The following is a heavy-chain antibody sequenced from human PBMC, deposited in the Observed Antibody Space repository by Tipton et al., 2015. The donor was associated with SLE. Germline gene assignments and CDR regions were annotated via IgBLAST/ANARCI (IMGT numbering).Heavy chain of an antibody. CDR3: ARGMYYFDH. CDR1: GYIFSNFA. Sequence: QSGAEVKKSGASVRLSCKASGYIFSNFAMSWVRQAPGQGLEWMGCITDYNDNTNYAQRFQGRVTMTTDTSTSTAYMELRRLRFDDTAVYYCARGMYYFDHWGQGTVVTVSS. D-gene: IGHD2-8*01. V-gene: IGHV1-18*01. CDR2: ITDYNDNT. J-gene: IGHJ4*02.